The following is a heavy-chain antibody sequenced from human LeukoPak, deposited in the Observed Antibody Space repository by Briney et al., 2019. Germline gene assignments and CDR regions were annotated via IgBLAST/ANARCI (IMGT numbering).Heavy chain of an antibody. D-gene: IGHD3-3*01. Sequence: PSETLSLTCAVYGGSFSGYYWSWIRQPPGKGLEWIGEIDHSGSTNYNPSLKSRVIISVDTSKNQFSLKLSSVTAADTAVYYCARGRVDDFWSGLFDYWGQGTLVTVSS. CDR1: GGSFSGYY. V-gene: IGHV4-34*01. J-gene: IGHJ4*02. CDR2: IDHSGST. CDR3: ARGRVDDFWSGLFDY.